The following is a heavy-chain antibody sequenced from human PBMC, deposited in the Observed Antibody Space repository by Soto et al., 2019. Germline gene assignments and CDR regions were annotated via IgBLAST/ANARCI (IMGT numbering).Heavy chain of an antibody. J-gene: IGHJ5*02. CDR1: GFTFGDYA. D-gene: IGHD3-22*01. Sequence: GGSLRLSCRASGFTFGDYAMSWFRQAPGKGLEWVGFTRSKAYGGTTQYAASVKGRFTISRDDSKSIAYLQMNSLKTEDTAVYYCTTNYYDSSGYDNWFDPWGQGTLVTVSS. CDR2: TRSKAYGGTT. V-gene: IGHV3-49*03. CDR3: TTNYYDSSGYDNWFDP.